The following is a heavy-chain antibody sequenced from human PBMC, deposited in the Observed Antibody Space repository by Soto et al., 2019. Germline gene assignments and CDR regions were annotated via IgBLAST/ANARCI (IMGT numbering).Heavy chain of an antibody. CDR3: ARGSSSSLPGYYYYYMDV. CDR1: GDSVSSNSAA. V-gene: IGHV6-1*01. J-gene: IGHJ6*03. D-gene: IGHD6-6*01. CDR2: TYYRSKWYN. Sequence: QSQTLSLTCAISGDSVSSNSAAWNWIRQSPSRGLEWLGRTYYRSKWYNDYAVSVKSRITINPDTSKNQFSLQLNSVTPEDTAVYYCARGSSSSLPGYYYYYMDVWGKGTTVTVSS.